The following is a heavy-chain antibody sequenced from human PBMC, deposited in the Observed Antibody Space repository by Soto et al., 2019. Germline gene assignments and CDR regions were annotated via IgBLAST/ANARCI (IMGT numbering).Heavy chain of an antibody. J-gene: IGHJ4*02. Sequence: QVHLQESGPALVKPSETLSLACAVSGGSISGYYWSWIRQPPGKGLEWIGYVYYPGTINYNPSLNSRLTISVDTSHNHFSLQLPSVTAAPTAVYYCARVLGDGYSDYWVQGTLVTVAS. CDR3: ARVLGDGYSDY. CDR2: VYYPGTI. V-gene: IGHV4-59*01. CDR1: GGSISGYY. D-gene: IGHD5-12*01.